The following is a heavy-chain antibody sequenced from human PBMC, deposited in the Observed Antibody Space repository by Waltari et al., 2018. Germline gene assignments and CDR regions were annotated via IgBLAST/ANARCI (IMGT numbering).Heavy chain of an antibody. D-gene: IGHD6-25*01. CDR2: IIPIFGTA. J-gene: IGHJ4*02. CDR3: ARGEAEGITLRAAPYYFDY. CDR1: GGTFSSYA. V-gene: IGHV1-69*01. Sequence: QVQLVQSGAAVRKPGSSVKVSCKASGGTFSSYAISWVRQAPGPGLEWMGGIIPIFGTANYAQKCQGRVTITADESTSTAYMELSSLRSEDTAVYYCARGEAEGITLRAAPYYFDYWGQGTLVTVSS.